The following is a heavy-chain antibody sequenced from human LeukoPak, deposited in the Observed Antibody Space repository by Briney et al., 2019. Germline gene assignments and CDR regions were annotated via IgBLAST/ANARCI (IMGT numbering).Heavy chain of an antibody. D-gene: IGHD3-22*01. CDR2: INHSRST. CDR3: ASSDSSGYPDY. J-gene: IGHJ4*02. Sequence: SETLSLTCAVYGGSFSGYYWSWIRQPPGKGLEWIGEINHSRSTNYNPSLKSRVTISVDTSKNQFSLKLSSVTAADTAVYYCASSDSSGYPDYWGQGTLVTVSS. V-gene: IGHV4-34*01. CDR1: GGSFSGYY.